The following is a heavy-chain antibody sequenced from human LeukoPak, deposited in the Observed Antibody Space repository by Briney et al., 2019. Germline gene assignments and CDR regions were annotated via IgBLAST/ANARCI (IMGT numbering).Heavy chain of an antibody. Sequence: SETLSLTCTVSGGSISSYYWSWIRQPPGKGLEWIGYTYYSGSTNYNPSLKSRVTISVDKSKNQFSLKLSSVTAADTAMYHCARVSGSSDFLSWFDPWGQGTLVTVSS. V-gene: IGHV4-59*12. CDR1: GGSISSYY. CDR2: TYYSGST. J-gene: IGHJ5*02. CDR3: ARVSGSSDFLSWFDP. D-gene: IGHD3-3*01.